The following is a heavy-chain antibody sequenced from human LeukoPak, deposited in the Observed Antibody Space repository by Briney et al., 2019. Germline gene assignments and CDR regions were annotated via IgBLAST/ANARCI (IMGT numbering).Heavy chain of an antibody. CDR3: ARHVSRDIRGYSWFDP. CDR2: WSDGTEK. J-gene: IGHJ5*02. V-gene: IGHV3-33*08. Sequence: GGSLRLSCVASGFTYSHYGMHWVRQAPGKGLEWVAVWSDGTEKYYADAVKGRFTISRDNSRNTLYLQMNSLRGEDTAVYYCARHVSRDIRGYSWFDPWGQGTLVTVSS. D-gene: IGHD3-10*01. CDR1: GFTYSHYG.